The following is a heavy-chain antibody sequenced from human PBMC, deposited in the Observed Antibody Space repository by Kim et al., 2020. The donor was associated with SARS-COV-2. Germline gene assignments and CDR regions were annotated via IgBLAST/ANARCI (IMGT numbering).Heavy chain of an antibody. CDR1: GGTFTSYA. D-gene: IGHD3-22*01. Sequence: SVKVSCKASGGTFTSYAMSWVRQAPGQGLEWMGGIIPNIGTANYAQKFQGRVTMTTDKSTSTAYMELSSLRSEDTAVYYCAKHSLVVITFGAFDIWGQGTTVTVSS. CDR2: IIPNIGTA. J-gene: IGHJ3*02. CDR3: AKHSLVVITFGAFDI. V-gene: IGHV1-69*05.